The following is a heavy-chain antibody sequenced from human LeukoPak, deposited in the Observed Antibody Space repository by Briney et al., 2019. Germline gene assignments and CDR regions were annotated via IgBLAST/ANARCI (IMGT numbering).Heavy chain of an antibody. V-gene: IGHV3-66*02. CDR2: IYSGGST. CDR3: ARVGYCSSTSCYPYYYYYMDV. D-gene: IGHD2-2*01. Sequence: GGSLRLSCAASGFTVSSNYMSWVRQAPGKGLEWVSVIYSGGSTYYADSVKGRFTISRDNSKNTLYPQMNSLRAEDTAVYYCARVGYCSSTSCYPYYYYYMDVWGKGTTVTVSS. J-gene: IGHJ6*03. CDR1: GFTVSSNY.